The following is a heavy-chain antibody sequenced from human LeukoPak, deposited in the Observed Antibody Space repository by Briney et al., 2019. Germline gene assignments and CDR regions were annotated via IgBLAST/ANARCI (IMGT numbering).Heavy chain of an antibody. Sequence: GGSLRLSCAASGFTFSSYAVSWVRQAPGKGLEWVSSISISGTYIYYADSVKGRFTISRDNAKNSLYLQMNSLRAEDTAVYYCARDFGSGSLDCWGQGTLVTVSS. V-gene: IGHV3-21*01. J-gene: IGHJ4*02. CDR2: ISISGTYI. D-gene: IGHD3-10*01. CDR3: ARDFGSGSLDC. CDR1: GFTFSSYA.